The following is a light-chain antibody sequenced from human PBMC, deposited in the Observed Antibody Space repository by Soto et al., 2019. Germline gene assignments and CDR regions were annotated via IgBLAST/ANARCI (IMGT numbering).Light chain of an antibody. V-gene: IGLV1-44*01. CDR1: RSNIGSNT. CDR2: INN. J-gene: IGLJ2*01. Sequence: QSVLTQPPSASGTPGQRVTISCSGSRSNIGSNTVNWYQQLPGTAPKLLIYINNQRPSGVPDRFSGSKSGTSASLAISGLQSADEADYYCAAWDDSLNGVVFGGGTKLTVL. CDR3: AAWDDSLNGVV.